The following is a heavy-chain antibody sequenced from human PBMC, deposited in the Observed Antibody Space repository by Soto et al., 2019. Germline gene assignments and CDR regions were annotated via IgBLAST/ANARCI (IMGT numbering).Heavy chain of an antibody. D-gene: IGHD3-9*01. Sequence: GGSLRLSCAASGFTFGTYSMNWVRQAPGKGLEWVSYISSSSSTIFYTDSVKGRFTISRDNSKNTLYLQMNSLRAEDTAVYYCARVPTLFGPLAPWGQGTLVTVSS. V-gene: IGHV3-48*01. CDR2: ISSSSSTI. CDR1: GFTFGTYS. CDR3: ARVPTLFGPLAP. J-gene: IGHJ5*02.